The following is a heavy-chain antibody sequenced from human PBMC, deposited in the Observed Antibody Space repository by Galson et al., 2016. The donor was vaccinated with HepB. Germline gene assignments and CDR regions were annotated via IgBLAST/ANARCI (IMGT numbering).Heavy chain of an antibody. D-gene: IGHD3-22*01. J-gene: IGHJ5*02. CDR2: IYHSGDT. CDR1: GVSISSSNW. V-gene: IGHV4-4*02. CDR3: ASRTYYYESCGLS. Sequence: SETLSLTCAVSGVSISSSNWWSWVRQTPGRGLVWIGEIYHSGDTNYNPSLKSRVTISVDKSKNQFSLQLSSVTAADTAVYYCASRTYYYESCGLSWGQGTLVTVSP.